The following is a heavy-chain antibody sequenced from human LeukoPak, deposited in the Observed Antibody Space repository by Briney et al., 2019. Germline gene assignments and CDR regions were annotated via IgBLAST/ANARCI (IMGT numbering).Heavy chain of an antibody. CDR1: GYTFTNYG. J-gene: IGHJ5*02. D-gene: IGHD1-1*01. CDR2: ISTYTGKT. Sequence: GASVKVSCKASGYTFTNYGISWVRQAPGQGLEWMGWISTYTGKTNCTQKVQDRVTMTRNTSISTAYMELSSLRSEDTAVYYCARGQLWFDPWGQETLVTVSS. CDR3: ARGQLWFDP. V-gene: IGHV1-18*01.